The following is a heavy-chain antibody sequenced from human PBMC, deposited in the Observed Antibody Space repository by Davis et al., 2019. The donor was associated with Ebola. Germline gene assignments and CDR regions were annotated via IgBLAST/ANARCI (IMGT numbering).Heavy chain of an antibody. D-gene: IGHD5-24*01. CDR2: INHSGST. V-gene: IGHV4-34*01. CDR1: GGSFSGYY. J-gene: IGHJ3*02. Sequence: SETLSLTCAVSGGSFSGYYWSWIRQPPGKGLEWIGEINHSGSTNYNPSLKSRVTISVDTSKNQFSLKLSSVTAADTAVYYCARDQGWLQLAAFDIWGQGTMVTVSS. CDR3: ARDQGWLQLAAFDI.